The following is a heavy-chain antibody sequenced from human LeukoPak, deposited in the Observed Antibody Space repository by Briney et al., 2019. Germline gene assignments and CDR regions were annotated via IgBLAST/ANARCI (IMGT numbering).Heavy chain of an antibody. D-gene: IGHD5-18*01. CDR1: GFTVSSNY. J-gene: IGHJ4*02. CDR2: IYSGGST. V-gene: IGHV3-53*01. Sequence: PGGSLRLSCAASGFTVSSNYMSWVRQAPGKGLEWVPLIYSGGSTYYADSVKGRFTISRDNSKNTLYLQMNSLKAEDTAVYYCARVVDTAMVFDYWGQGTLVTVSS. CDR3: ARVVDTAMVFDY.